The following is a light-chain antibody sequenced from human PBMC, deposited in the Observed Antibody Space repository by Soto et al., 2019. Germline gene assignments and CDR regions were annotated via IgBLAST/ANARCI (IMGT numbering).Light chain of an antibody. V-gene: IGKV3-11*01. CDR2: DAS. CDR1: QSVSSY. Sequence: EIVMTQSPATLSLSPGERATLSCRASQSVSSYLAWYQQKPGQAPRLLIYDASDRATGIPARFGGSGSGTDFTLTISSLEPEDFAVYYCQQRSNWITFGQGTRLEI. CDR3: QQRSNWIT. J-gene: IGKJ5*01.